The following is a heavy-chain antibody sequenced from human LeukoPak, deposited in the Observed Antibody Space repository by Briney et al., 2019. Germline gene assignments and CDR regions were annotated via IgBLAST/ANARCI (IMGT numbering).Heavy chain of an antibody. CDR1: GFTFSSYA. CDR2: ISGSGGSK. J-gene: IGHJ4*02. V-gene: IGHV3-23*01. D-gene: IGHD2-15*01. Sequence: GGSLRLSCAASGFTFSSYAMSWVRQAPGKGLEWVSPISGSGGSKYYADSVKGRFTISRDNSKNTLYLQMNSLRAEDTAVYYCAKAEGDIVVVVAALFDYWGQGTLVTVSS. CDR3: AKAEGDIVVVVAALFDY.